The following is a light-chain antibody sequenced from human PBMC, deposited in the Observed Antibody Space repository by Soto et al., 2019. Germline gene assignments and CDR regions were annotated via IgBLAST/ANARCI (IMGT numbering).Light chain of an antibody. CDR3: QHYGSSRT. CDR1: QSVSSS. J-gene: IGKJ1*01. Sequence: EIVLTQSPGTLSLSPGERATLSCRASQSVSSSLAWYQQKPGQAPRLLIYGASSRATGIPDRFSGSGYGPDFTLTISRLEPEDFAVYFCQHYGSSRTFGQGTKVEIK. V-gene: IGKV3-20*01. CDR2: GAS.